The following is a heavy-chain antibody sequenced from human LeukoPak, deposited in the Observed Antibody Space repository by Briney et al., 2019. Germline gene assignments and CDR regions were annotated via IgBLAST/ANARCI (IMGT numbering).Heavy chain of an antibody. V-gene: IGHV3-11*04. Sequence: LSLTCAVYGGSFSGYYWSWIRQPPGKGLEWVSYISSSGSTTYYADSVKGRFTISRDNAKNSLYLQMNSLRAEDTAVYYCARGTYDFWSGLTWDFDYWGQGTLVTVSS. D-gene: IGHD3-3*01. CDR2: ISSSGSTT. CDR3: ARGTYDFWSGLTWDFDY. CDR1: GGSFSGYY. J-gene: IGHJ4*02.